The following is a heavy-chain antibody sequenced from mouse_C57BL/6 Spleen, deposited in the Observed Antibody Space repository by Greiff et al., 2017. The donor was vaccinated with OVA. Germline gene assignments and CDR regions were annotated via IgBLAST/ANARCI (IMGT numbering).Heavy chain of an antibody. CDR2: ISSGGSYT. D-gene: IGHD2-4*01. CDR3: ARHYDDDGGADFDY. Sequence: EVNLVESGGDLVKPGGSLKLSCAASGFTFSSYGMSWVRPTPDKRLEWVATISSGGSYTYYPDSVQGRFTISRDNAKNTLYLQMSSLKSEDTAMDYCARHYDDDGGADFDYWGQGTTLTVSS. J-gene: IGHJ2*01. V-gene: IGHV5-6*01. CDR1: GFTFSSYG.